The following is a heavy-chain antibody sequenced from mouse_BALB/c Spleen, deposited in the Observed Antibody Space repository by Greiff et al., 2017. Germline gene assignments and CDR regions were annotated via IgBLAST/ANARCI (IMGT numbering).Heavy chain of an antibody. Sequence: EVKVVESGGGLVQPGGSLKLSCAASGFTFSSYTMSWVRQTPEKRLEWVAYISNGGGSTYYPDTVKGRFTISRDNAKNTLYLQMSSLKSEDTAMYYCARQEGAWFAYWGQGTLVTVAA. J-gene: IGHJ3*01. CDR1: GFTFSSYT. CDR2: ISNGGGST. CDR3: ARQEGAWFAY. V-gene: IGHV5-12-2*01.